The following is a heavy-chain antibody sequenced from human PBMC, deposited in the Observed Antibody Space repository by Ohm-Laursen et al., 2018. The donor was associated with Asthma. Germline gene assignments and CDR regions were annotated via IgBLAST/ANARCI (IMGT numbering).Heavy chain of an antibody. CDR2: ISHSGAA. CDR1: GGYIYNHW. J-gene: IGHJ4*02. CDR3: ARSIGWYSLDL. D-gene: IGHD6-19*01. V-gene: IGHV4-4*02. Sequence: TLSLTCALSGGYIYNHWWSWVRQPPGKGLEWIAEISHSGAASFNPSLTSRVTISLDKSKTHFSLELTSVTAADTAVYYCARSIGWYSLDLWGQGTLVTVSS.